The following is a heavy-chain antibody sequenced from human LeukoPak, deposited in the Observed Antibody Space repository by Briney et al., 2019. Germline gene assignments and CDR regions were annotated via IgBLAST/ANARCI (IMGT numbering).Heavy chain of an antibody. CDR1: GYTFTSYD. Sequence: GASVTVSCTASGYTFTSYDINWVRQATGQGLEWMGWMNPNSGNTGYAQKFQGRVTMTRNTSISTAYMELSSLRSEDTAVYYCARGSQWQYYFDYWGQGTLVTVSS. CDR2: MNPNSGNT. D-gene: IGHD6-19*01. V-gene: IGHV1-8*01. CDR3: ARGSQWQYYFDY. J-gene: IGHJ4*02.